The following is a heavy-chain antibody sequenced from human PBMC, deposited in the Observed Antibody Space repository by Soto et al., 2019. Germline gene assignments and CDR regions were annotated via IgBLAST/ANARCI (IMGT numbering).Heavy chain of an antibody. CDR3: ATILIGGNWFDP. CDR1: GWSFSGYY. CDR2: INHSGST. D-gene: IGHD2-15*01. J-gene: IGHJ5*02. V-gene: IGHV4-34*01. Sequence: SESLSLSCAVYGWSFSGYYWSWIRQPPGKGLEWIGEINHSGSTNYNPSLKSRVTISVDTSKNQFSLKLSSVTAADTAVYYCATILIGGNWFDPWGQGTLVTVSS.